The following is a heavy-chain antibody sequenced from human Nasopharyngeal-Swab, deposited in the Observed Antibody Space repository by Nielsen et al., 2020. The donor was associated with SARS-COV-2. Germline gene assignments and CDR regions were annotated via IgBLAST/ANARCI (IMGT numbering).Heavy chain of an antibody. CDR1: GFTFSSYA. Sequence: GGSLRLSCAASGFTFSSYALTWVRQPPGKGLEWVSTISGSGGSTYYADSVKGRFTNSRDNSKNTLYLQMNSLRAEDTAVYYCAREGEGIGWYFDLWGRGTLVTVSS. V-gene: IGHV3-23*01. CDR3: AREGEGIGWYFDL. CDR2: ISGSGGST. D-gene: IGHD3-16*01. J-gene: IGHJ2*01.